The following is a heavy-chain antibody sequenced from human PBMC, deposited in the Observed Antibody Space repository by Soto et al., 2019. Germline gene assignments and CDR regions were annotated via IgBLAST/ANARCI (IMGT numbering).Heavy chain of an antibody. Sequence: GGSLRLSCAASVFTFSSYGMHWVRQAPGEGLEWVAVIWYDGSNKYYADSVKGRFTISRYNSKNTLYLQMNSLRAEDTAVYYCARDDTSGGMDLWGQGTKVTVSS. D-gene: IGHD3-10*01. CDR2: IWYDGSNK. CDR3: ARDDTSGGMDL. CDR1: VFTFSSYG. J-gene: IGHJ6*02. V-gene: IGHV3-33*01.